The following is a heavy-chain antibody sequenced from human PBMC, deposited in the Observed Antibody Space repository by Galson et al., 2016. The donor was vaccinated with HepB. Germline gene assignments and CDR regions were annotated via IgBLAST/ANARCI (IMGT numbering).Heavy chain of an antibody. Sequence: SLRLSCAASGFTFSSYAMSWVRQAPGKGLGWVSIISGSGGSTYYADSVKGRFTISRDNSKNTLYLQMNSLRAEDTAVYYCVKGASMGWLQLQASYFDYWGQGTLVTVSS. V-gene: IGHV3-23*01. CDR1: GFTFSSYA. CDR3: VKGASMGWLQLQASYFDY. J-gene: IGHJ4*02. CDR2: ISGSGGST. D-gene: IGHD5-24*01.